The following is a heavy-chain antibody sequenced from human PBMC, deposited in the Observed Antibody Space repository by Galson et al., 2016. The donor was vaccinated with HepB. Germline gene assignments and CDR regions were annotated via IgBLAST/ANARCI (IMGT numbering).Heavy chain of an antibody. Sequence: SLRLSCAASGFTFTSDSMNWVRQAPGKGLEWISYISGSGVNIHYAASVEGRFTISRDNAKNSPYLQMNSLRDEDTAIYYSARDYYYDGSDYHGGAFWGQGTLVTVSS. V-gene: IGHV3-48*02. J-gene: IGHJ4*02. D-gene: IGHD3-22*01. CDR3: ARDYYYDGSDYHGGAF. CDR2: ISGSGVNI. CDR1: GFTFTSDS.